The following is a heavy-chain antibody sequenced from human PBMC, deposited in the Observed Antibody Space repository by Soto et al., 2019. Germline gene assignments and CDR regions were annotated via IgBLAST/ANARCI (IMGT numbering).Heavy chain of an antibody. CDR1: GGSISSSSYY. D-gene: IGHD3-22*01. CDR3: ARQINYYDSRGYFDL. CDR2: IYYSGST. J-gene: IGHJ2*01. Sequence: QLQLQESGPGLVKPSETLSLTCTVSGGSISSSSYYWGWIRQPPGKGLEWIGSIYYSGSTYYNPSLKSRVTISVDTSKNQFSLKLSSVTAADTAVYYCARQINYYDSRGYFDLWGRGTLVTVSS. V-gene: IGHV4-39*01.